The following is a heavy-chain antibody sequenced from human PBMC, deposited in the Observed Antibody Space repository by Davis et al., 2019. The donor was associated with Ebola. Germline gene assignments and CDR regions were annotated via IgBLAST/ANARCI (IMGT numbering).Heavy chain of an antibody. J-gene: IGHJ3*01. CDR3: ARVSSGWEFGASDV. Sequence: GESLKISCAASGFSFNSYWMHWVRQAPGKGLEWVSSISSSSSYIYYADSVKGRFTISRDNAKDSLYLQMNSLRPEDTALYYCARVSSGWEFGASDVWGQGTVVTVSS. V-gene: IGHV3-21*04. CDR1: GFSFNSYW. D-gene: IGHD6-19*01. CDR2: ISSSSSYI.